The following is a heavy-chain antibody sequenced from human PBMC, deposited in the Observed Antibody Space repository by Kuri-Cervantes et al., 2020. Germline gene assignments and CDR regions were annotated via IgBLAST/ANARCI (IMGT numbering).Heavy chain of an antibody. CDR2: ISYDGSNK. V-gene: IGHV3-30-3*01. D-gene: IGHD5-12*01. CDR3: ARDLGGYEGDALDI. J-gene: IGHJ3*02. Sequence: GESLKISCAASGFTFSSYAMHWVRQAPGKGLEWVAVISYDGSNKYYADYVKGRFTISRDNSKNTLYVHMNSLRADDTAVYYCARDLGGYEGDALDIWGQGTMVTVSS. CDR1: GFTFSSYA.